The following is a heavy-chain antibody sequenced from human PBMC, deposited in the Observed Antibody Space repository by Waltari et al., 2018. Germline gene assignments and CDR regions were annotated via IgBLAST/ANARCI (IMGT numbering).Heavy chain of an antibody. CDR3: ARGKGITMVRGNWFDP. V-gene: IGHV4-34*01. CDR1: GGSFSGYY. Sequence: QVQLQQWGAGLLKPSETLSLTCAVYGGSFSGYYWSWIRQPPGKGLEWIGEINHSGSTNYNPSLKSRVTISVDTSKNQFSLKLSSVTAADTAVYYCARGKGITMVRGNWFDPWGQGTLVTISS. J-gene: IGHJ5*02. D-gene: IGHD3-10*01. CDR2: INHSGST.